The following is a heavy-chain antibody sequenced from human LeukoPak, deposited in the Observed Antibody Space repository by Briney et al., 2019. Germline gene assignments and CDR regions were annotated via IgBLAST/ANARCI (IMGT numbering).Heavy chain of an antibody. CDR3: AKDKRTAMPHDY. V-gene: IGHV3-23*01. J-gene: IGHJ4*02. D-gene: IGHD5-18*01. Sequence: GGSLGLSCAASGFAFSSYGMSWVRQAPGKGLEWVSGISGSGGSTCYADSVKGRFTISRDNSKNTLYLQMSSLRAEDTAVYYCAKDKRTAMPHDYWGQGTLVTVSS. CDR1: GFAFSSYG. CDR2: ISGSGGST.